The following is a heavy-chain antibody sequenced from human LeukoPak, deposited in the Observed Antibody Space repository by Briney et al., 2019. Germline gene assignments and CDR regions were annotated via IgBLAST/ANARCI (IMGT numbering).Heavy chain of an antibody. Sequence: SGGTNYAQKFQGRVTMTRDTSISTAYMELSRLRSDDTAVYYCARAPEGYCSSTSCYSVNFDYWGQGTLVTVSS. CDR3: ARAPEGYCSSTSCYSVNFDY. D-gene: IGHD2-2*01. J-gene: IGHJ4*02. V-gene: IGHV1-2*02. CDR2: SGGT.